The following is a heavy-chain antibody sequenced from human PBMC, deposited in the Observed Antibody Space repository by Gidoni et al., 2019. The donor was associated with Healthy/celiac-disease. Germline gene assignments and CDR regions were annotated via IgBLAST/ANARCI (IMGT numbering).Heavy chain of an antibody. V-gene: IGHV3-23*01. CDR1: GFAFTSDS. J-gene: IGHJ4*02. D-gene: IGHD6-13*01. Sequence: EVQLLESGGGLVQPGGSLRLSCAASGFAFTSDSMSWVCQAPGTGMEWVSAISGSGGSTYYADSVKGRFTISRDKSKNTLYLQMNSLRAEDTAVYYCAKVPGIAAAGTGFYFDYWGQGTLVTVSS. CDR3: AKVPGIAAAGTGFYFDY. CDR2: ISGSGGST.